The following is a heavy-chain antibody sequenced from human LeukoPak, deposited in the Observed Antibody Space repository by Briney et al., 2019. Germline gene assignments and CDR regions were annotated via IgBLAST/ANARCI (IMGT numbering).Heavy chain of an antibody. CDR3: TTDQWELGSDY. Sequence: PGGSPRLSCAASGFTFSNAWMSWVRQAPGKGLEWVGRIKSKTDGGTTDYAAPVKGRFTISRDDSKNTLYLQMNSLKTEDTAVYYCTTDQWELGSDYWGQGTLVTVSS. V-gene: IGHV3-15*01. J-gene: IGHJ4*02. CDR1: GFTFSNAW. CDR2: IKSKTDGGTT. D-gene: IGHD1-26*01.